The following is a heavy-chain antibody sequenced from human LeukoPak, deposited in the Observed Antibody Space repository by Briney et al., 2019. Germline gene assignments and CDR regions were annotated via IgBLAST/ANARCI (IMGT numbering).Heavy chain of an antibody. V-gene: IGHV1-24*01. CDR1: GYTLTELS. CDR2: FDPEDGET. J-gene: IGHJ6*02. CDR3: AVSLTTGGYYGMDV. D-gene: IGHD1-1*01. Sequence: ASVKVSCKVSGYTLTELSLHWVRQGPGEGLEWMGRFDPEDGETIYARKFQGGVTMTEDTSTDTAHMELSSLRSEDTAVYFSAVSLTTGGYYGMDVWGQGTTVTVSS.